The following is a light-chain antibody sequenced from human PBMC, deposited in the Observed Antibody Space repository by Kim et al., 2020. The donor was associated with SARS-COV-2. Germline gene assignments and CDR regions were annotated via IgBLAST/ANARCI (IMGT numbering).Light chain of an antibody. Sequence: VSPGQPASITCAGDKLVDKYACWYQQKPGQSPVLVIYQDSKRPSGIPERFSGSNSGNTATLTISGTQAMDEADYYCQAWDSSRGVFGGGTKLTVL. V-gene: IGLV3-1*01. J-gene: IGLJ3*02. CDR1: KLVDKY. CDR3: QAWDSSRGV. CDR2: QDS.